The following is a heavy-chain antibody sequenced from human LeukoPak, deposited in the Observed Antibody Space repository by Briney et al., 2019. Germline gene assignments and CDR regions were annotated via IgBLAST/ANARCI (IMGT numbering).Heavy chain of an antibody. Sequence: PGGSLRLSCVASGFSFSDHWMNWFRQAPGKGLEWVATIKKDGSEQYYVDSMKGRFTISRDNAKNSVYLQINSLRAEDTAVYYCARKGWDATGDYWGQGTLVTVSS. J-gene: IGHJ4*02. D-gene: IGHD1-26*01. CDR1: GFSFSDHW. CDR3: ARKGWDATGDY. V-gene: IGHV3-7*01. CDR2: IKKDGSEQ.